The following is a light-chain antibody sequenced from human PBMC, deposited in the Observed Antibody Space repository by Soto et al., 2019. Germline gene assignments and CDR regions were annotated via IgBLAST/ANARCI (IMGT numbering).Light chain of an antibody. Sequence: DVRMTQSPSSLAASVGDTITITCRASRTINTYLNWFQQKPGEPPRLLIYGASNLEPGVPSRFSGSGSGTDFTFTISRLQPEDIATYYCQQYENLPTFGQGARREIK. J-gene: IGKJ5*01. CDR1: RTINTY. CDR2: GAS. V-gene: IGKV1-33*01. CDR3: QQYENLPT.